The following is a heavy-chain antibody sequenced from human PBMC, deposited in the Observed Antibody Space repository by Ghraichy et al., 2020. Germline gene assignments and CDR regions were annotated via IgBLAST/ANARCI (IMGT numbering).Heavy chain of an antibody. D-gene: IGHD1-26*01. J-gene: IGHJ3*02. CDR3: ARHGPRPRWELRTGGGAFDI. CDR1: GGSISSSSYY. CDR2: IYYSGST. Sequence: SETLSLTCTVSGGSISSSSYYWGWIRQPPGKGLEWIGSIYYSGSTYYNPSLKSRVTISVDTSKNQFSLKLSSVTAADTAVYYCARHGPRPRWELRTGGGAFDIWGQGTMVTVSS. V-gene: IGHV4-39*01.